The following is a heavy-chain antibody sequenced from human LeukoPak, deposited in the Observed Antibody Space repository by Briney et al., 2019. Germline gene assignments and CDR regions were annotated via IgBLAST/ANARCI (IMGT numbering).Heavy chain of an antibody. Sequence: PSETLSLTRTVSGGSISSSSYYWGWIRQPPGKGLEWIGSIYYSGSTYYNPSLKSRVTVSVDTSKNQFSLKLSSVTAADTAVYYCATITAMGYYYYYYMDVWGKGTTVTVSS. V-gene: IGHV4-39*07. CDR2: IYYSGST. CDR1: GGSISSSSYY. D-gene: IGHD5-18*01. J-gene: IGHJ6*03. CDR3: ATITAMGYYYYYYMDV.